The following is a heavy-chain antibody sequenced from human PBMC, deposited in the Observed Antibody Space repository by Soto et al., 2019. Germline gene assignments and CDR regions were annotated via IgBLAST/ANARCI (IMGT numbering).Heavy chain of an antibody. V-gene: IGHV1-2*04. CDR2: INPNSGGT. CDR3: ARAHQQLDYDFWSGYYKNLPDYYYYGMDV. D-gene: IGHD3-3*01. J-gene: IGHJ6*02. CDR1: GYTFTGYY. Sequence: ASVKVSCKASGYTFTGYYMHWVRQAPGQGLEWMGWINPNSGGTNYAQKFQGWVTMTRDTSISTAYMELSRLRSDDTAVYYCARAHQQLDYDFWSGYYKNLPDYYYYGMDVWGQGTTVTVSS.